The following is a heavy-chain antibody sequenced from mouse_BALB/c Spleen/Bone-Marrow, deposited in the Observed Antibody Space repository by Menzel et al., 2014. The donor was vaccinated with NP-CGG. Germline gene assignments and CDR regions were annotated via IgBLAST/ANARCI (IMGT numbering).Heavy chain of an antibody. CDR1: GFTFSNYW. V-gene: IGHV6-6*02. Sequence: DVMLVESGGGLVQPGGSMKLSCVASGFTFSNYWMNWVRQSPEKGLEWVAEIRLKSNNYATHYAESVKGRFTISRDDSKSSVYLQMNNLRAEDTGIYYCTRRGRGYAMEYWGQGTSVTVSS. CDR3: TRRGRGYAMEY. CDR2: IRLKSNNYAT. J-gene: IGHJ4*01.